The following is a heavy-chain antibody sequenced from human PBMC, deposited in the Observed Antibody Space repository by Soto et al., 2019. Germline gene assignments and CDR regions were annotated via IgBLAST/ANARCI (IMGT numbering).Heavy chain of an antibody. V-gene: IGHV3-74*03. J-gene: IGHJ4*02. D-gene: IGHD6-19*01. CDR1: GFTFSTYW. Sequence: EVQLVESGGGLVQPGGSLRLSCAASGFTFSTYWMHWVRQVPGKGLAWISRINTDGSSTAYADSVRGRFTISRDNAKNTLYLQMNSLGAEDTAVYYCAISQWPHTFDYWGQGTLVTVSS. CDR3: AISQWPHTFDY. CDR2: INTDGSST.